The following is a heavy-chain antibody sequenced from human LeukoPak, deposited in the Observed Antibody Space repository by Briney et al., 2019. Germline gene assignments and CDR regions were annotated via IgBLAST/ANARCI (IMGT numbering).Heavy chain of an antibody. Sequence: PSETLSLTCAVSGYSISSGYYWGWIRQPPGKGLEWIGSIYHSGSTYYNPSLKSRVTISVDTSKSQFSLKLSSVTAADTAVYYCARQSSTGLSATDYWGQGTLVTVSS. CDR1: GYSISSGYY. CDR3: ARQSSTGLSATDY. J-gene: IGHJ4*02. V-gene: IGHV4-38-2*01. D-gene: IGHD2-2*01. CDR2: IYHSGST.